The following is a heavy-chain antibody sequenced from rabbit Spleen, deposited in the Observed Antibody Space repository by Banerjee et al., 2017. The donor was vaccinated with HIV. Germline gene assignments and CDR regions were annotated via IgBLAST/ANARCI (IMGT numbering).Heavy chain of an antibody. CDR3: ARPDFTGGAVSIGYTRLDL. D-gene: IGHD1-1*01. CDR2: IYTGNSKT. CDR1: GVSFSSGFD. Sequence: QEQLVESGGDLVQPGASLTLTCKASGVSFSSGFDMCWVRQAPGKGLEWIACIYTGNSKTYYANWAKGRFTISKTSSTTVTLQMTSLTVADTATYFCARPDFTGGAVSIGYTRLDLWGQGTLVTVS. J-gene: IGHJ3*01. V-gene: IGHV1S45*01.